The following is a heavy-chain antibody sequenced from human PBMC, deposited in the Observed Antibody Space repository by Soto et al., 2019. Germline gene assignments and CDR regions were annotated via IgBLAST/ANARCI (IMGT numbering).Heavy chain of an antibody. CDR1: GGSMSSYY. V-gene: IGHV4-59*12. CDR3: ARMTVRYCSGGSCYPSFSYYGMDV. CDR2: IHYGGGT. Sequence: KTSETLSLTCTVSGGSMSSYYWTWIRQPPGKGLEWIGFIHYGGGTVYNPALRSRVTVTVETSKNQFSLKLSSVTAADTAVYYCARMTVRYCSGGSCYPSFSYYGMDVWGQGTTVTVSS. J-gene: IGHJ6*02. D-gene: IGHD2-15*01.